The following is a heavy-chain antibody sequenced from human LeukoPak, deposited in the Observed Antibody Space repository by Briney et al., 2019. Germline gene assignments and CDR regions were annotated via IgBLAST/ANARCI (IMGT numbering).Heavy chain of an antibody. V-gene: IGHV3-23*01. D-gene: IGHD6-6*01. CDR3: ANPKVGSSSGS. CDR1: GFTFSSYA. CDR2: ISGSGGST. J-gene: IGHJ5*02. Sequence: GGSLRLSCAASGFTFSSYAMSLVRQAPGKGLEWVSAISGSGGSTYYADSVKGRFTISRDNSKNTLYLQMNSLRAEDTAVYYCANPKVGSSSGSWGQGTLVTVSS.